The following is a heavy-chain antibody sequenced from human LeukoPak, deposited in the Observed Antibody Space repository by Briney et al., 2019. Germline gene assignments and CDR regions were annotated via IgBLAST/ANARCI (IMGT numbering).Heavy chain of an antibody. D-gene: IGHD3-22*01. Sequence: GSLRLSCAASGFTFSSYSMNWVRQAPGKGLEWVSSISSSSYIYYADSVKGRFTISRDNAKNSLYLQMNSLRAEDTAVYYCARDLPNYYDSSGYDAEGYFDYWGQGTLVTVSS. CDR1: GFTFSSYS. CDR3: ARDLPNYYDSSGYDAEGYFDY. CDR2: ISSSSYI. J-gene: IGHJ4*02. V-gene: IGHV3-21*01.